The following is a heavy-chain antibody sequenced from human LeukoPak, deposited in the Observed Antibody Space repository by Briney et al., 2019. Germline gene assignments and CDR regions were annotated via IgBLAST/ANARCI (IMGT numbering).Heavy chain of an antibody. J-gene: IGHJ3*02. CDR3: ARETYYYDSSGYYDI. CDR1: GFTVSSNY. Sequence: GGSLRLSCAASGFTVSSNYMSWVRQAPGKGLEWVSVIYSGGSTYYADSVKGRFTISRDNSKNTLYLQMNSLRAEDTAVYYCARETYYYDSSGYYDIWGQGTKVTVSS. V-gene: IGHV3-53*01. D-gene: IGHD3-22*01. CDR2: IYSGGST.